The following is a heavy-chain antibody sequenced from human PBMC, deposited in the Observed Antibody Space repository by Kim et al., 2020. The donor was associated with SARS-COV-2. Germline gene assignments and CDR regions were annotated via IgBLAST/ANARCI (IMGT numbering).Heavy chain of an antibody. V-gene: IGHV3-33*05. CDR2: VSYDGSNN. J-gene: IGHJ4*02. D-gene: IGHD1-26*01. CDR1: GFTFSSYG. CDR3: ARDRAASESTRGPFDY. Sequence: GGSLRLSCAASGFTFSSYGMHWVRQAPGKGLEWVAVVSYDGSNNYYADSVKGRFTISRDNSINTLYLQMNSLRAEDTAVYSCARDRAASESTRGPFDYWGQGSLVIVSS.